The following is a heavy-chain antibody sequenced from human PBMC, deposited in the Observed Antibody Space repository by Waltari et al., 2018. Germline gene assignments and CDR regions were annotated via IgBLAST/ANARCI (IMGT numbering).Heavy chain of an antibody. CDR3: ARDLSSHYCVDY. J-gene: IGHJ4*02. CDR2: ISWDGSVK. CDR1: GFTFNSYA. V-gene: IGHV3-30*04. Sequence: QVQLVESGGGVVQPGRSLRLTCAVSGFTFNSYAIHWVRQAPGKGLEWVAFISWDGSVKYYADSVKGRFTISRDNSKNTLFLQMNSLRVEDTAVYYCARDLSSHYCVDYWGQGILVTVSS. D-gene: IGHD1-26*01.